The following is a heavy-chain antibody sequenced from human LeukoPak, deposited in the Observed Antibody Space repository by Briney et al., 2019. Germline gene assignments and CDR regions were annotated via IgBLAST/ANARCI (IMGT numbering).Heavy chain of an antibody. CDR1: GYTFTSYG. CDR3: ASWGVDTAMVSALPRPKNYYYYYYMDV. CDR2: ISAYNGNT. V-gene: IGHV1-18*01. J-gene: IGHJ6*03. Sequence: GASVKVSCKASGYTFTSYGISWVRQAPGQGLGWMGWISAYNGNTNYAQKLQGRVTMTTDTSTSTACMALRSLRSADTAVYYCASWGVDTAMVSALPRPKNYYYYYYMDVWGKGTTVTVSS. D-gene: IGHD5-18*01.